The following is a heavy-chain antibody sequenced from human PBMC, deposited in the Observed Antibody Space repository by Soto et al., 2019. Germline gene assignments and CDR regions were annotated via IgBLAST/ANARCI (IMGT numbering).Heavy chain of an antibody. CDR2: ISYDGSNT. CDR1: GFTFSSYG. D-gene: IGHD1-26*01. V-gene: IGHV3-30*18. J-gene: IGHJ4*02. CDR3: AKEGGLSGSYYISSSYYFDY. Sequence: QVQLVESGGGVVQPGRSLRLSCVASGFTFSSYGMHWVRQAPGKGLEWVAIISYDGSNTYYADSVKGRFTISRDNSKNVMYLQMNSLRAEDTSVYYCAKEGGLSGSYYISSSYYFDYWGQGTLVTVSS.